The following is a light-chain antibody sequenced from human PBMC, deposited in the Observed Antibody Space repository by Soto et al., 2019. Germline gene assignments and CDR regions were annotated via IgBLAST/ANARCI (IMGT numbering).Light chain of an antibody. CDR1: QGINSY. J-gene: IGKJ1*01. CDR2: KAS. V-gene: IGKV1-5*03. CDR3: QQYNSYSLT. Sequence: DVQLTQSPSSLSASVGDRISITCRASQGINSYVAWYQQRPGKDPKVLIYKASTLATGVPSRFSGSGFGAEFTLTISSLQPDDFATYYCQQYNSYSLTFGQGTKVEIK.